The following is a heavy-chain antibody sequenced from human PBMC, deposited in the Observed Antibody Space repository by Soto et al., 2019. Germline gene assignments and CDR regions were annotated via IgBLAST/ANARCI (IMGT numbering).Heavy chain of an antibody. D-gene: IGHD3-10*01. CDR1: GFSFSSYG. V-gene: IGHV3-30*03. CDR3: PQSLAYAHYYYALDV. Sequence: QVQLVESGGGVVQPGRSLRLSCAASGFSFSSYGMHWVRQAPGKGLEWVTLTSNDGSNAYYADPVKGRFTISRDNSKNQEYLQMNSRGTEDTAVSHCPQSLAYAHYYYALDVWGQGTTITVS. CDR2: TSNDGSNA. J-gene: IGHJ6*02.